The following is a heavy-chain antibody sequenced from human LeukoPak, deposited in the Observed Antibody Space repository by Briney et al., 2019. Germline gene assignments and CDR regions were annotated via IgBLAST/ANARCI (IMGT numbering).Heavy chain of an antibody. D-gene: IGHD3-10*01. CDR2: IYDSGST. Sequence: SETLSLTCTVSGGSISRGDDYWSWIRQHPGKGLEWIGYIYDSGSTYYNPSLKSRVTISADTSKNQFSLKLSSVTAADTAVFYCARVPIIRGVIEDWGQGTLVTVSS. V-gene: IGHV4-31*03. CDR1: GGSISRGDDY. J-gene: IGHJ4*02. CDR3: ARVPIIRGVIED.